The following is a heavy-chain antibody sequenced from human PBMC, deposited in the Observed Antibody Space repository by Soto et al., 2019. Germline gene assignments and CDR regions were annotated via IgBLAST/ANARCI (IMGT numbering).Heavy chain of an antibody. CDR2: ISAYNGNT. J-gene: IGHJ5*02. CDR3: ARDVDIVATRRRNWFDP. CDR1: AYTFTSYG. V-gene: IGHV1-18*04. D-gene: IGHD5-12*01. Sequence: SVKVSCEASAYTFTSYGISWVRQAPGQGLEWMGWISAYNGNTNYAQKLQGRVTMTTDTSTRTAYMELRSLRSDDTAVYYCARDVDIVATRRRNWFDPWGQGTLVTVSS.